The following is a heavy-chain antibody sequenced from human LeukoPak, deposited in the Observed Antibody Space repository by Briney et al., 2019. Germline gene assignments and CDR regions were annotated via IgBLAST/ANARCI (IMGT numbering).Heavy chain of an antibody. CDR1: GFTFSSYA. CDR2: ISGSGGST. D-gene: IGHD3-3*01. Sequence: GGSLRLSCAASGFTFSSYAMSWVRQAPGKGLEWVSAISGSGGSTYYADSVKGRFTISRDNSKNTLYLQMNSLRAEDTAVYCCAKDISRRITIFGVVIIPYYFDYWGQGTLVTVSS. CDR3: AKDISRRITIFGVVIIPYYFDY. J-gene: IGHJ4*02. V-gene: IGHV3-23*01.